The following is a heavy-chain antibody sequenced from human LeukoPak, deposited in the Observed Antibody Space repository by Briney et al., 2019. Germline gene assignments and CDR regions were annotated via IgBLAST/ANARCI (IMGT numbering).Heavy chain of an antibody. J-gene: IGHJ4*02. D-gene: IGHD3-3*01. CDR2: IYYSGYT. CDR3: ARHIRNSIFGVVTSYHFDY. CDR1: GGSITSSSDS. V-gene: IGHV4-39*01. Sequence: SETLSLTCTVSGGSITSSSDSWGWIRQPPGKGLEWIGSIYYSGYTYYNPSLKSRVTISVDTSKNQFSLKLSSVTAADTAMYYCARHIRNSIFGVVTSYHFDYWGQGTLVTVSS.